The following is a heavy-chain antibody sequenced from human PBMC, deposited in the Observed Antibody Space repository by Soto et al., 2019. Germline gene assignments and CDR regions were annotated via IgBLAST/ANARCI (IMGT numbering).Heavy chain of an antibody. CDR3: ARLYITIDGKNFDY. CDR1: GGSISSSSYY. Sequence: PSETLSLTCTVSGGSISSSSYYWGWIRQPPGKGLEWIGSIYYSGSTYYNPSLKSRVTISVDTSKNQFSLKLSSVTAADTAVYYCARLYITIDGKNFDYWGQGTLVTVSS. CDR2: IYYSGST. D-gene: IGHD3-3*01. V-gene: IGHV4-39*01. J-gene: IGHJ4*02.